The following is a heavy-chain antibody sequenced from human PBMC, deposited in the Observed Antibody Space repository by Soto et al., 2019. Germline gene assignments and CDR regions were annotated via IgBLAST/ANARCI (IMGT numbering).Heavy chain of an antibody. Sequence: PSETLSLTCTVSGCSISNGGYYWSWIRQHPGKGLEWIGYIYYSGSTYYNPSLKSRVTISVDKSKNQFSLKLSSVTAADTAVYYCASIMPTTMVRGVMASYYGMDVWGQGTTVTAP. CDR1: GCSISNGGYY. CDR2: IYYSGST. D-gene: IGHD3-10*01. CDR3: ASIMPTTMVRGVMASYYGMDV. J-gene: IGHJ6*02. V-gene: IGHV4-31*03.